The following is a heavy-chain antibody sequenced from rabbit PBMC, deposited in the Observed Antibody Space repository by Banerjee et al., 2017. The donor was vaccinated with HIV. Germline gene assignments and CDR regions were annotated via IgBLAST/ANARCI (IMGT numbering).Heavy chain of an antibody. CDR3: ARDEYGGGDYRS. D-gene: IGHD2-1*01. Sequence: QEQLVESGGGLVQPGASLTLTCTASGFSFSSNAMCWVRQAPGKGLEWIACIDADKASWAKGRFTISKTSSTTVTLQMTSLTVADTATYFCARDEYGGGDYRSWGQGTLVTVS. CDR2: IDA. J-gene: IGHJ4*01. CDR1: GFSFSSNA. V-gene: IGHV1S47*01.